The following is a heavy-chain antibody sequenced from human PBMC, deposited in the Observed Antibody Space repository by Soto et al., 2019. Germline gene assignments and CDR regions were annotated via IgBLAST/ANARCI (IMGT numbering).Heavy chain of an antibody. Sequence: QVHLVESGGGVVQPGGSLRLSCAASGFFFGNFGMHWVRRAPGKGLEWVAAIQSDGSKKYYADSVKGRFTISRDNSKNTLDLQMDSPRAEDTGVYFCARDDCSSPSCYVYWGQGTPVTVSS. D-gene: IGHD2-2*01. CDR3: ARDDCSSPSCYVY. V-gene: IGHV3-33*01. CDR1: GFFFGNFG. J-gene: IGHJ4*02. CDR2: IQSDGSKK.